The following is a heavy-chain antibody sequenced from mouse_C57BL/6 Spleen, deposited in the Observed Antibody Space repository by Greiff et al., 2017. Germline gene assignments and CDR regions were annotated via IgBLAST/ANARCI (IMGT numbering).Heavy chain of an antibody. D-gene: IGHD4-1*02. V-gene: IGHV1-62-2*01. Sequence: VQLQQSGAELVKPGASVKLSCTASGYTFTEYTIHWVKQRSGQGLEWIGWFYPGGGSIEYTEKFKDKATLTADKSSSTDYMELSRLTSEDSAVYFCARHEGQLLFAYWGKGTLVTVSA. CDR3: ARHEGQLLFAY. CDR1: GYTFTEYT. J-gene: IGHJ3*01. CDR2: FYPGGGSI.